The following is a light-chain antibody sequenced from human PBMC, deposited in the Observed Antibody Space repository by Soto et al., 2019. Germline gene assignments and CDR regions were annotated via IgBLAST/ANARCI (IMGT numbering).Light chain of an antibody. CDR3: QQYYSFPYS. Sequence: AIRMTQSPSSFSASTGDRVTITCRASQGISSYLAWYQQEPGKAPKLLIYAASSLQSGLPSRFSGSGSGTDFTLTISCLQSEDFATYYCQQYYSFPYSFGQGTKLEIK. V-gene: IGKV1-8*01. CDR2: AAS. CDR1: QGISSY. J-gene: IGKJ2*03.